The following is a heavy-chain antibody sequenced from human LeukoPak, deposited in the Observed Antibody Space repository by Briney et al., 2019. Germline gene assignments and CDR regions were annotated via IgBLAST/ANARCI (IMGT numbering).Heavy chain of an antibody. V-gene: IGHV1-2*02. CDR1: GYTFTDYR. D-gene: IGHD2-21*02. Sequence: ASVKVSCKASGYTFTDYRMHWVRQAPGQGLEWMGWIIPNNDDTNYAQKFQGRVTMTRDTSITTAYMELSRLTSDDTAVYYCARGMGDDFDFWGQGTLVTVSS. CDR3: ARGMGDDFDF. J-gene: IGHJ4*02. CDR2: IIPNNDDT.